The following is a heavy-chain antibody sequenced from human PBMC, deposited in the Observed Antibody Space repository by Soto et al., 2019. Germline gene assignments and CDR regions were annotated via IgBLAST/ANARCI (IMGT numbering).Heavy chain of an antibody. CDR3: ERSAAYYDFWRGYKAQLNWFDP. D-gene: IGHD3-3*01. CDR1: GGSISSGGYY. J-gene: IGHJ5*02. CDR2: IYYSGST. Sequence: SETLSLTCTVSGGSISSGGYYWSWIRQHPGKGLEWIGYIYYSGSTYYNPSLKSRVTISVDTSKNQFSLKLSSVTAADTAVYYCERSAAYYDFWRGYKAQLNWFDPWGQGNLVTVSS. V-gene: IGHV4-31*03.